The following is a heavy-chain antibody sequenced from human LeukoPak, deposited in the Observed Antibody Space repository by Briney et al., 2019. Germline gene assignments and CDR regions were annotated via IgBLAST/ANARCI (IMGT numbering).Heavy chain of an antibody. Sequence: GGSLRLFCAASGFTFSSYSMNWVRQAPGKGLEWVSSISSSSSYIYYADSVKGRFTISRDNAKNSLYLQMNSLRAEDTAVYYCARDLYCSSTSCYVSYSYYYYGMDVWGKGTTVTVSS. CDR2: ISSSSSYI. J-gene: IGHJ6*04. CDR3: ARDLYCSSTSCYVSYSYYYYGMDV. V-gene: IGHV3-21*01. CDR1: GFTFSSYS. D-gene: IGHD2-2*01.